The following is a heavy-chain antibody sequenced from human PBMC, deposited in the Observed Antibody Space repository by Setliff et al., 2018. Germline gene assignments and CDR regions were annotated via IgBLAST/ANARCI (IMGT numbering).Heavy chain of an antibody. CDR2: IVVGSGNT. D-gene: IGHD3-22*01. Sequence: ASVKVSCKASGFTFTSSAVQWVRQARGQRLEWIGWIVVGSGNTNYAQKFQERVTISRDNAKNSLYLQMNSLRAEDTAVYYCARGESGWVDYYDSSGSESDNYYYYGMDVWGQGTTVTVSS. CDR1: GFTFTSSA. V-gene: IGHV1-58*01. J-gene: IGHJ6*02. CDR3: ARGESGWVDYYDSSGSESDNYYYYGMDV.